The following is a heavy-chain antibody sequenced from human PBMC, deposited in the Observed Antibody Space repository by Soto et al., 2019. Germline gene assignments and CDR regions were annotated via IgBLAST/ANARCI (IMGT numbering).Heavy chain of an antibody. J-gene: IGHJ5*02. V-gene: IGHV4-39*01. CDR1: GGSISSSSYY. Sequence: SETLSLTCTVSGGSISSSSYYWGWIRQPPGKGLEWIGSIYYSGSTYYNPSLKSRVTISVDTSKNQFSLKLSSVTAADTAVYYCARQASGYYYGWFDPWGQGTLVTVS. D-gene: IGHD3-22*01. CDR2: IYYSGST. CDR3: ARQASGYYYGWFDP.